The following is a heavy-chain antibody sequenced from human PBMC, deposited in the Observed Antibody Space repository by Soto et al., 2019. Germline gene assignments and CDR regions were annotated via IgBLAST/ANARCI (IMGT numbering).Heavy chain of an antibody. CDR1: GYSVSSSDYY. D-gene: IGHD2-15*01. V-gene: IGHV4-39*01. Sequence: SATLSLTCSVSGYSVSSSDYYWAWIRQPPGKGLGWIGSMFYSGLTYYTPSLKSRVTLSLATSTNHFSVRLNSVTAADPAVYSCAPLTVSLSGPYGIHVWGQGTTVTISS. CDR2: MFYSGLT. CDR3: APLTVSLSGPYGIHV. J-gene: IGHJ6*02.